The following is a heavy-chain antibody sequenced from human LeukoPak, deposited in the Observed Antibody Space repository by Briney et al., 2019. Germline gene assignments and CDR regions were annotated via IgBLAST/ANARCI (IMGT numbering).Heavy chain of an antibody. CDR3: ARAGPTTGIVGAIED. Sequence: SVRVSCKASGGTFSSYAISWVRQAPGQGLEWMGGIIPIFGTANYAQKFQGRVTITTDESTSTAYMELSSLRSEDTAVYYCARAGPTTGIVGAIEDWGQGTMVTVSS. CDR2: IIPIFGTA. J-gene: IGHJ4*02. CDR1: GGTFSSYA. D-gene: IGHD1-26*01. V-gene: IGHV1-69*05.